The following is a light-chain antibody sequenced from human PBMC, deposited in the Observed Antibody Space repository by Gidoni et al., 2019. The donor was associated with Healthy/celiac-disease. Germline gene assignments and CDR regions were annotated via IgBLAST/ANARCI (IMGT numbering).Light chain of an antibody. Sequence: QSVLTQPPSVSGAPGQTVTISCTGSSSNIGAGYDVHWYQQLPGTAPKLLSYGNSNRPSGVPDRFSGSKSGTSASLAITGLQAEDEADYYCQSYDSSLSGPVVFGGGTKLTVL. CDR3: QSYDSSLSGPVV. CDR2: GNS. J-gene: IGLJ2*01. V-gene: IGLV1-40*01. CDR1: SSNIGAGYD.